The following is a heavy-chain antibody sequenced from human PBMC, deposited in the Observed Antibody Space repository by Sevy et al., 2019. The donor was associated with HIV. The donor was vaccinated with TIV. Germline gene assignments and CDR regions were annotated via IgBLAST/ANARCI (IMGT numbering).Heavy chain of an antibody. V-gene: IGHV3-30*04. CDR1: GFTFSSYA. Sequence: GGSLRLSCAASGFTFSSYAMHWVRQAPGKGLEWVALISYDGSNKYYADSVKGRFTISRDNSKNTLYLQMNSLRAEDTAVYYCASAGPCLFLEWLLSYGMDVWGQGTTVTVSS. J-gene: IGHJ6*02. D-gene: IGHD3-3*01. CDR3: ASAGPCLFLEWLLSYGMDV. CDR2: ISYDGSNK.